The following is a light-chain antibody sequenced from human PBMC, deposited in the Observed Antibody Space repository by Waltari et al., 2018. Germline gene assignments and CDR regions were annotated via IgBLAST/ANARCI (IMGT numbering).Light chain of an antibody. CDR1: QSISSY. Sequence: DIQMTQSPSSLSASVGDRVTITCRASQSISSYLNWYQQKPGKAPKLLIYAASSLQSGVPSRFSGSGSGTDFTLTISSLQPEDFATYYCQQSYSTPPGTFGQGTKLE. J-gene: IGKJ2*01. CDR3: QQSYSTPPGT. V-gene: IGKV1-39*01. CDR2: AAS.